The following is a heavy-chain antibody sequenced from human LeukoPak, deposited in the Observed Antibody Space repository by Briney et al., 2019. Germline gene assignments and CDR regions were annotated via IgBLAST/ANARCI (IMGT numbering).Heavy chain of an antibody. CDR1: GFTFSNYA. D-gene: IGHD2-2*01. V-gene: IGHV3-23*01. CDR3: ASRPAPSLGPLDS. Sequence: PGGSLRLSCAASGFTFSNYAMAWVRQIPGKGLEWVSVFSGSGGSTYYADFVKGRFTVSRDNSKNTLYLQMNNLRVDDTAIYYCASRPAPSLGPLDSWGQGTLVTVSS. CDR2: FSGSGGST. J-gene: IGHJ4*02.